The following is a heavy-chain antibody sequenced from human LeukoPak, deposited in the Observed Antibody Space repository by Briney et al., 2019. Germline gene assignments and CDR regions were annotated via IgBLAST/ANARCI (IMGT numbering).Heavy chain of an antibody. V-gene: IGHV1-46*01. CDR3: AKDDAWLQYGN. D-gene: IGHD5-24*01. CDR1: GYTFTSYY. Sequence: GASVKVSCKASGYTFTSYYIHWVRQAPGQGLEWMGLINPSGGSTNYAQKFQGRVTMTRDMSTSTVYMELSSLRSEDTAVYYCAKDDAWLQYGNWGRGTLVTVSS. J-gene: IGHJ4*02. CDR2: INPSGGST.